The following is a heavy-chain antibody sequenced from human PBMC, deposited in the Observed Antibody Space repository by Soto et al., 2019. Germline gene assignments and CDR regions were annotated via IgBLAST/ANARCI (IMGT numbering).Heavy chain of an antibody. CDR3: ARYQQYYEH. CDR1: GGSISSSSYY. CDR2: IYYSGST. D-gene: IGHD3-3*01. V-gene: IGHV4-39*07. J-gene: IGHJ1*01. Sequence: SETLSLTCTVSGGSISSSSYYWGWIRQPPGKGLEWIGSIYYSGSTNYNPSLESRVTISVDTSKNQFSLRLSSVTAADTAVYYCARYQQYYEHWGQGTLVTVSS.